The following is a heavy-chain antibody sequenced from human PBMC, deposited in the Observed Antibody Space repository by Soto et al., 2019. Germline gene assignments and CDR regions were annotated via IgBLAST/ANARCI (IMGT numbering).Heavy chain of an antibody. CDR1: GYTFTNNG. J-gene: IGHJ5*02. V-gene: IGHV1-18*01. CDR3: ARDNNYFDP. CDR2: ISAYNGKT. Sequence: QVQLEQSGAGVKKPGASVKVSCKASGYTFTNNGITWVRQAPGQGLEWMGGISAYNGKTNYAQKFHGRITMTTDTSTSTAYMELRSLRPDDTAIYYCARDNNYFDPWGQGTLVTVSS.